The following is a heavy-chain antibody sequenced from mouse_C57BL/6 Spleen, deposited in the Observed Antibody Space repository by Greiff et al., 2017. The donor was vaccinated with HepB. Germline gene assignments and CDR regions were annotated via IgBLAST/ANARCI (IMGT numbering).Heavy chain of an antibody. V-gene: IGHV1-26*01. D-gene: IGHD1-1*01. J-gene: IGHJ1*03. CDR2: INPNNGGT. CDR1: GYTFTDYY. CDR3: ARERGGSSYNWYFDV. Sequence: EVKLMESGPELVKPGASVKISCKASGYTFTDYYMNWVKQSHGKSLEWIGDINPNNGGTSYNQKFKGKATLTVDKSSSTAYMELRSLTSEDSAVYYCARERGGSSYNWYFDVWGTGTTVTVSS.